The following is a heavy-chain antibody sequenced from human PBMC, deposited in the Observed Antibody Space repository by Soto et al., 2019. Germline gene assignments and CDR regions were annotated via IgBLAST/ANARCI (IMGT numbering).Heavy chain of an antibody. CDR3: ARLDTFGGVIAPDAFDM. D-gene: IGHD3-16*02. J-gene: IGHJ3*02. CDR2: IYYSGST. V-gene: IGHV4-59*08. CDR1: GGSISSYY. Sequence: PSETLSLTCTVSGGSISSYYWSWIRQPPGKGLEWIGYIYYSGSTNYNPSLKSRVTISVDTSKNQFSLKLSSVTAADTAVYYCARLDTFGGVIAPDAFDMWGQGTMVTVSS.